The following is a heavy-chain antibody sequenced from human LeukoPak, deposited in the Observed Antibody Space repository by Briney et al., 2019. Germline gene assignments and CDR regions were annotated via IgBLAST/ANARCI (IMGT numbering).Heavy chain of an antibody. Sequence: SETLSLTCAVYGGSFSGYNWSWIRQPPGKGLEWIGEINHSGSTNYHPSLKSRVTISVDTSKNQFSLKLSSVTAADTAVYYCARSGSGYLRYYFDYWGQGTLVTVSS. CDR1: GGSFSGYN. J-gene: IGHJ4*02. CDR3: ARSGSGYLRYYFDY. V-gene: IGHV4-34*01. D-gene: IGHD5-12*01. CDR2: INHSGST.